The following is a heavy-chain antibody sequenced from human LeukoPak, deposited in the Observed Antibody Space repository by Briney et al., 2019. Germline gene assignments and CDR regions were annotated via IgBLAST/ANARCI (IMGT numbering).Heavy chain of an antibody. J-gene: IGHJ6*02. D-gene: IGHD1-26*01. CDR2: ISYDGSNK. V-gene: IGHV3-30*03. CDR3: HSGSYSYYYYYGMDV. Sequence: GGSLRLSCAASGFTFSSYSMHWVREAPGKGLEWVAVISYDGSNKYYADSVKGRFTISRDNSKNTLYLQMNSLRAEDKAVYYCHSGSYSYYYYYGMDVWGQGTTVTVSS. CDR1: GFTFSSYS.